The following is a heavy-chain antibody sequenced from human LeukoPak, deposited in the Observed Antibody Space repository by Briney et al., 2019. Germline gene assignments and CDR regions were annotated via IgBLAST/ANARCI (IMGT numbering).Heavy chain of an antibody. J-gene: IGHJ4*02. Sequence: GGSLRLSCAGSGFTFASYAMGWVRQAPGKGLEWVSSLTDNGGVTHYADSVKGRFTISRDNSKNTLYLQMNSLRAEDTALYYCAKHDGSCGGDCYSHFDYWGQGTLVTVSS. CDR1: GFTFASYA. CDR3: AKHDGSCGGDCYSHFDY. V-gene: IGHV3-23*01. CDR2: LTDNGGVT. D-gene: IGHD2-21*02.